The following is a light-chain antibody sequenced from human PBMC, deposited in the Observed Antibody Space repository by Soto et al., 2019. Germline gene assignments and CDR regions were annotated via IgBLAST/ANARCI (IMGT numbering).Light chain of an antibody. CDR3: LQYRNYPWT. Sequence: DIQMTQSPSSLSASVGDRVTITCRASQGIKNDLAWYQQRPGKAPKRLIYSAINLQSGVPSRFSGSSSETEFTLTISSLQPEDFASYYCLQYRNYPWTFGQGTKLDIK. CDR2: SAI. CDR1: QGIKND. V-gene: IGKV1-17*01. J-gene: IGKJ1*01.